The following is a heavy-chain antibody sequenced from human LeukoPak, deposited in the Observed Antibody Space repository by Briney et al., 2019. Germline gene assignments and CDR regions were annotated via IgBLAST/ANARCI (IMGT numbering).Heavy chain of an antibody. V-gene: IGHV1-2*02. CDR2: INPNSGGT. Sequence: ASVKVSCKASGYMFTGYYMHWVRQAPGQGLEWMGWINPNSGGTNYAQKFQGRVTMTRDTSTSTVYMELSSLRSEDTAVHYCSRGRYCRGGSCYLDYWGQGTLVTVSS. D-gene: IGHD2-15*01. J-gene: IGHJ4*02. CDR3: SRGRYCRGGSCYLDY. CDR1: GYMFTGYY.